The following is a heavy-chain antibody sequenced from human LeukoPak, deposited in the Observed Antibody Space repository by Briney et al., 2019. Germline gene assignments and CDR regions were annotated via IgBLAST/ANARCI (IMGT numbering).Heavy chain of an antibody. Sequence: SETLSLTCTVSGGSISSGSYYWGWIRQPAGKGLEWIGRIYTSGSTNYNPSLNSRVTISVDTSKTQFSLKLSSVTAADTAVYYCAGEWLGPIDYWGQGTLVTVSS. V-gene: IGHV4-61*02. CDR2: IYTSGST. D-gene: IGHD6-19*01. CDR3: AGEWLGPIDY. CDR1: GGSISSGSYY. J-gene: IGHJ4*02.